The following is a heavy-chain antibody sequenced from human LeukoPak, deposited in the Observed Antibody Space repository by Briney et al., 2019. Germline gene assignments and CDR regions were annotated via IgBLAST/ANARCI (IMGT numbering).Heavy chain of an antibody. CDR3: ARDIRSRYYQAPCDY. CDR2: ISSSSSYI. CDR1: GFTSSSYS. J-gene: IGHJ4*02. Sequence: GGSLRLSCAASGFTSSSYSMNWVRQAPGKGLEWVSSISSSSSYIYYADSVKGRFTISRDNAKNSLYLQMNSLRAEDTAVYYCARDIRSRYYQAPCDYWGQGTLVTVSS. V-gene: IGHV3-21*01. D-gene: IGHD1-26*01.